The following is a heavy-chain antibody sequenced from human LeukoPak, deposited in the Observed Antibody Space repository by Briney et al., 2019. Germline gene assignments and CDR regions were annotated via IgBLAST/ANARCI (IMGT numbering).Heavy chain of an antibody. V-gene: IGHV3-48*03. CDR1: GFTFSSYE. D-gene: IGHD3-3*01. Sequence: GGSLRLSCAASGFTFSSYEMNWVRQAPGKGLEWVSYISSSGSTIYYPDSVKGRFTISRDNAKNSLYLQMNSLRAEDTAVYYCARDREDFWSGYFRPDYWGQGTLVTVSS. CDR3: ARDREDFWSGYFRPDY. CDR2: ISSSGSTI. J-gene: IGHJ4*02.